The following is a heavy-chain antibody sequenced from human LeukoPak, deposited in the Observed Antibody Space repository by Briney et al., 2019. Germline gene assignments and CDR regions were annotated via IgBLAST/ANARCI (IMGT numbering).Heavy chain of an antibody. CDR1: GFTFSSYG. Sequence: GRSLRLSCAASGFTFSSYGMHWVRQAPGKGLEWVAVISDDGSNKYYADSVKGRFTISRDNSKNTLYLQMNSLRAEDTAVYYCAKDKIQLWDYFDYWGQGTLVTVSS. CDR2: ISDDGSNK. D-gene: IGHD5-18*01. V-gene: IGHV3-30*18. CDR3: AKDKIQLWDYFDY. J-gene: IGHJ4*02.